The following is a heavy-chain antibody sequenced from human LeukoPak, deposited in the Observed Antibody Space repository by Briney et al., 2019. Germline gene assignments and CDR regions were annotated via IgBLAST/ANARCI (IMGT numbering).Heavy chain of an antibody. J-gene: IGHJ2*01. D-gene: IGHD1-26*01. CDR1: GFTFSNAW. V-gene: IGHV3-23*01. CDR2: ISGSGGST. Sequence: GGSLRLSCAASGFTFSNAWMSWVRQAPGKGLEWVSAISGSGGSTYYADSVKGRFTISRDNSKNTLYLQMNSLRAEDTAVYYCAKLNSGSYRSGYFDLWGRGTLVTVSS. CDR3: AKLNSGSYRSGYFDL.